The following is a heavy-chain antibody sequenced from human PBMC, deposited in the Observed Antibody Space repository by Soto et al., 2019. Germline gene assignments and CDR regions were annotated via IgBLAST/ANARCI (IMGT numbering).Heavy chain of an antibody. Sequence: GESLKISCKGSGYKFSSDWIGWVRQMPGKSLEWMGIIYPGDSDTRYSPSFQGQVTISADNSISTAYLQWSSLKASDSGIYYCARRTGLLYSDWGQGTLVTVSS. CDR3: ARRTGLLYSD. CDR1: GYKFSSDW. CDR2: IYPGDSDT. V-gene: IGHV5-51*01. J-gene: IGHJ4*02. D-gene: IGHD2-21*01.